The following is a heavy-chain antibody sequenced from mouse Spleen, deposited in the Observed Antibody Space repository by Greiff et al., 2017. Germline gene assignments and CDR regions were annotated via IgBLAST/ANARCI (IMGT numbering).Heavy chain of an antibody. V-gene: IGHV1-82*01. CDR3: ARGGWLLP. Sequence: VQLQQSGPELVKPGASVKISCKASGYAFSSSWMNWVKQRPGKGLEWIGRIYPGDGDTNYNGKFKGKATLTADKSSSTAYMQLSSLTSEDSAVYFCARGGWLLPWGQGTSVTVSS. D-gene: IGHD2-3*01. CDR2: IYPGDGDT. CDR1: GYAFSSSW. J-gene: IGHJ4*01.